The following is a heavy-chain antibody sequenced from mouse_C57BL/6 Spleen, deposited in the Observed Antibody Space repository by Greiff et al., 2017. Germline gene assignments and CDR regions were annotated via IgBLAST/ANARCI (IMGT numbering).Heavy chain of an antibody. J-gene: IGHJ4*01. Sequence: QVQLQQSGAELVKPGASVKISCKASGYAFSSYWMNWVKQRPGKGLEWIGQIYPGDGDTNYNGKFKGKATLTADKSSSTAYMQLSSLTSEDSAVYFCARSTTVVATPYAMDYWGQGTSVTVSS. V-gene: IGHV1-80*01. CDR1: GYAFSSYW. CDR2: IYPGDGDT. CDR3: ARSTTVVATPYAMDY. D-gene: IGHD1-1*01.